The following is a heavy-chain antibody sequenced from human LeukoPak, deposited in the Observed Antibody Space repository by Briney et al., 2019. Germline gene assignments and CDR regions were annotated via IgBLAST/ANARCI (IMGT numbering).Heavy chain of an antibody. V-gene: IGHV1-18*01. CDR1: GYTFTSYG. Sequence: GASVKVSCKASGYTFTSYGISWVRQAPGQGVEWMGWISAYNGNTNYAQKLQGRVTMTTDTSTSTAYMELRRLRSDDTAVYYCARDLTVEPPDAFDIWGQGTMVTVSS. D-gene: IGHD3-9*01. CDR3: ARDLTVEPPDAFDI. J-gene: IGHJ3*02. CDR2: ISAYNGNT.